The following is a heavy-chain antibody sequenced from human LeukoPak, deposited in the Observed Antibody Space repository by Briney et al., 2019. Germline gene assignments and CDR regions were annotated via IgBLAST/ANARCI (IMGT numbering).Heavy chain of an antibody. D-gene: IGHD4-17*01. Sequence: SETLSLTCTVSGGSISSYYWSWIRQPPAKGLEWIGYIYYSGSTNYNPSLKSRVTISVDTSKNQFSLKLSSVTAADTAVYYCARHLTDDYGDYVHDYWGQGTLVTVSS. CDR3: ARHLTDDYGDYVHDY. CDR1: GGSISSYY. CDR2: IYYSGST. V-gene: IGHV4-59*08. J-gene: IGHJ4*02.